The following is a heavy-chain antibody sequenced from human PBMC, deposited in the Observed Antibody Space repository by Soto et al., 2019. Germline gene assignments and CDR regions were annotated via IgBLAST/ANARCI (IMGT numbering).Heavy chain of an antibody. J-gene: IGHJ4*02. D-gene: IGHD6-19*01. CDR3: AKDLGRGWYAGADY. Sequence: QVQLVESGGGVVQPGRSLRLSCAASGFTFSSYGMHWVRQAPGKGLAWVAVISYDGSNKYYADSVKGRFTLSRDNSKNTLYLQMNSLRAEDTAVYYCAKDLGRGWYAGADYWGQGTLVTVSS. CDR2: ISYDGSNK. CDR1: GFTFSSYG. V-gene: IGHV3-30*18.